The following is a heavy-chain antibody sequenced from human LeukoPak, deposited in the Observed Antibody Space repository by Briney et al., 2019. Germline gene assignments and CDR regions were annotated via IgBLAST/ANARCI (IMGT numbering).Heavy chain of an antibody. CDR3: ARGAIQDWFDP. J-gene: IGHJ5*02. Sequence: SQTLSLTCTVSGGSISSGSYYWSWIRQPAGKGLEWIGRIYTSGSTNYNPSLKSRVTISVDTSKNQSSLKLSSVTAADTAVYYCARGAIQDWFDPWGQGTLVTVSS. V-gene: IGHV4-61*02. CDR2: IYTSGST. D-gene: IGHD5-18*01. CDR1: GGSISSGSYY.